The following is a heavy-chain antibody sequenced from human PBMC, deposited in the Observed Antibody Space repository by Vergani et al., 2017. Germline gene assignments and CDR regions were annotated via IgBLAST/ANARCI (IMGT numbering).Heavy chain of an antibody. CDR1: GFSFGSYG. D-gene: IGHD3-22*01. J-gene: IGHJ4*02. CDR3: ARELEYYDSSGYQYFFDY. V-gene: IGHV3-30*03. Sequence: QVQLVESGGNVVQSGTSLRLSCAASGFSFGSYGMHWVRQAPGKGLEWVAVISYDGSNNYYADSVKGRFTISRDNSKNTLYLQMNSLRAEDTAVYYCARELEYYDSSGYQYFFDYWGQGTLVTVSS. CDR2: ISYDGSNN.